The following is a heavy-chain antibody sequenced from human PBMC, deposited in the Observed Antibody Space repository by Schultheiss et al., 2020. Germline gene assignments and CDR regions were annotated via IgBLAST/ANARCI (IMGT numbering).Heavy chain of an antibody. CDR1: GYTFSTYG. J-gene: IGHJ4*02. D-gene: IGHD4-11*01. Sequence: GESLKISCKASGYTFSTYGISWVRQAPGQGLEWMGWVSAHNDDTNYAQKLQGRVTMTTDTSTSTAYMELTSLRSDDTAVYYCARDKWDYTNYFFDYWGQGTLVTVSS. CDR2: VSAHNDDT. V-gene: IGHV1-18*01. CDR3: ARDKWDYTNYFFDY.